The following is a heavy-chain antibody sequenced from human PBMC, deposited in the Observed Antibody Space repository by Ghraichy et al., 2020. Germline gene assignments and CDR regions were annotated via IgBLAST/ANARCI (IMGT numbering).Heavy chain of an antibody. J-gene: IGHJ4*02. V-gene: IGHV3-7*01. Sequence: GGLRLSCAASGFTFGNCWMSWVRQAPGKGLEWVANIKQDGSENYYVDSVKGRFTISRDNAKSSLYLQMNSLRAEDTAVYYCARLRGTVTNFDYWGQGTLVTVSS. D-gene: IGHD4-17*01. CDR2: IKQDGSEN. CDR3: ARLRGTVTNFDY. CDR1: GFTFGNCW.